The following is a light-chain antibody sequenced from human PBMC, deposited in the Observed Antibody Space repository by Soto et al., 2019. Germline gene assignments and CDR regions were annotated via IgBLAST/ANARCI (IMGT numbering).Light chain of an antibody. CDR1: QSVSSY. Sequence: EIVLTQSPATLSLSPGERATLSCRASQSVSSYLAWYQQKPGQDPSLLIYDASNRATGIPARFSGSGSGTDFTLTISSLEPEDFAIYYCQQRSNWPPVTFGGGTKVEIK. V-gene: IGKV3-11*01. CDR2: DAS. CDR3: QQRSNWPPVT. J-gene: IGKJ4*01.